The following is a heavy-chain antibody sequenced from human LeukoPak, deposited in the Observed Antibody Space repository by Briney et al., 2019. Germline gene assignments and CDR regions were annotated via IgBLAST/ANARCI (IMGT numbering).Heavy chain of an antibody. V-gene: IGHV3-23*01. CDR1: GFTFSSYA. D-gene: IGHD2-2*01. Sequence: GGSLRLSCAASGFTFSSYAMSWVRQAPGKGLEWVSAISGSGGSTNYADSVKGRFTISRDNSKNMLYLQMNGLRAEDTALFYCAKAVVVVPAATPFDYWGLGTLVTVSS. CDR2: ISGSGGST. J-gene: IGHJ4*02. CDR3: AKAVVVVPAATPFDY.